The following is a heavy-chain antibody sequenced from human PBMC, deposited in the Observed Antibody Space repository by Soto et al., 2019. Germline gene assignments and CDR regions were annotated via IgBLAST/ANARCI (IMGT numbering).Heavy chain of an antibody. D-gene: IGHD2-21*02. V-gene: IGHV1-18*01. CDR1: GYTFNGYA. CDR2: ISAYNGKT. J-gene: IGHJ1*01. Sequence: QVQLVQSGAEVKRPGASVKVSCKASGYTFNGYAFGWVRQAPGQGLEWMGWISAYNGKTIYPPKLQGRLTMTTDTSASPADMVLRSLASADTAVYFCARCRTDYFDDCLYFKYWGQCTLVTVSS. CDR3: ARCRTDYFDDCLYFKY.